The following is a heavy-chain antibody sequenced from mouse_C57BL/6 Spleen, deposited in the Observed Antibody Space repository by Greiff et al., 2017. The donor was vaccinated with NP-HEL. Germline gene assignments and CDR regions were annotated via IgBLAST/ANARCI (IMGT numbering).Heavy chain of an antibody. CDR1: GFTFSDSG. CDR3: ASYYSNRYFDV. D-gene: IGHD2-5*01. V-gene: IGHV5-17*01. J-gene: IGHJ1*03. CDR2: ISSGSSTI. Sequence: EVNVVESGGGLVKPGGSLKLSCAASGFTFSDSGMHWVRQAPEKGLEWVAYISSGSSTIYYADTVKGRFTISRDNAKNTLFLQLTSLRSEDTSEYYCASYYSNRYFDVWGTGTTVTVAS.